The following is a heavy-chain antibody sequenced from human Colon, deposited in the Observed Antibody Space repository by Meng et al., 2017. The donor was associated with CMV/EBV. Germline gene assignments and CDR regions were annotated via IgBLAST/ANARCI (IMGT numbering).Heavy chain of an antibody. CDR3: AKGRGSSSSSYDY. D-gene: IGHD2-2*01. V-gene: IGHV3-23*01. CDR1: GFTFSSYA. J-gene: IGHJ4*02. CDR2: ITGSGSST. Sequence: GGSLRLSCAASGFTFSSYAMCWVSQAPGTGLEWVSTITGSGSSTYYADSVKGRFTLSRDNSKNTLYLQMNSLRVEDTAVYYCAKGRGSSSSSYDYWGQGTLVTVSS.